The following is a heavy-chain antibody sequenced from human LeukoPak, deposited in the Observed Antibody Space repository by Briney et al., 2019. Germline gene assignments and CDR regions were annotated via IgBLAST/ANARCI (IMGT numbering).Heavy chain of an antibody. D-gene: IGHD6-13*01. CDR2: ISSNNSTI. CDR1: GFTFSSYS. V-gene: IGHV3-48*01. J-gene: IGHJ5*02. Sequence: GGSLRLSCAASGFTFSSYSMNWVRQAPGKGLEWVSYISSNNSTIYYADSVKGRFTISRDNAKDSLYLQMNSLRAEDTAVYYCVRDLHSSTWYRDWFDPWGRGTLVTVSS. CDR3: VRDLHSSTWYRDWFDP.